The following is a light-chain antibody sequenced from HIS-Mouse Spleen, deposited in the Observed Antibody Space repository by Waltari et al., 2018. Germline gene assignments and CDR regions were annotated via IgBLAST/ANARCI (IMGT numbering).Light chain of an antibody. V-gene: IGLV3-27*01. CDR2: KDS. CDR1: VLAKKY. Sequence: SYELTQPSSVSVSPGQTARITCSGDVLAKKYARWFQQKPGQAPVLVIYKDSELPSGLPERFSGSSSGTTVTLTISGAQVEDEADYYCYSAADNSGVFGGGTKLTVL. J-gene: IGLJ2*01. CDR3: YSAADNSGV.